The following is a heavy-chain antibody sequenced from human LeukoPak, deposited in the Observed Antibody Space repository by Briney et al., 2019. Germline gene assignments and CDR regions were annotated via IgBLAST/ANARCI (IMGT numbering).Heavy chain of an antibody. CDR1: GYTFTSYG. D-gene: IGHD3-22*01. V-gene: IGHV1-18*04. Sequence: ASVKVSCKASGYTFTSYGISWARQAPGQGLEWMGWISAYNVNTNYAQKLQGRVTMTTDTSTSTAYMELRSLRSDDTAVYYCARGEYDSSGYYLGDNWFDPWGQGTLVTVSS. CDR3: ARGEYDSSGYYLGDNWFDP. CDR2: ISAYNVNT. J-gene: IGHJ5*02.